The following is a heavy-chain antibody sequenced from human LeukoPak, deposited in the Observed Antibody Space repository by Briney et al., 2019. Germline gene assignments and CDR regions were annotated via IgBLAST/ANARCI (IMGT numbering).Heavy chain of an antibody. CDR3: ATRGPNRGYCSSTSCYNHYYYYMDV. CDR1: GGTFSSYA. J-gene: IGHJ6*03. Sequence: GASVKVSCKASGGTFSSYAISWVRQAHGQGLEWMGGIIPIFGTANYAQKFQGRVTITADESTSTAYMELSSLRSEDTAVYYCATRGPNRGYCSSTSCYNHYYYYMDVWGKGTTVTVSS. CDR2: IIPIFGTA. V-gene: IGHV1-69*13. D-gene: IGHD2-2*02.